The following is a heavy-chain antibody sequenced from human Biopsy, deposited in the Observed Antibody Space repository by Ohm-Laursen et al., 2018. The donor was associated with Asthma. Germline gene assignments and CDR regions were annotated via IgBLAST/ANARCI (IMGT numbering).Heavy chain of an antibody. CDR3: ARKAGSSISRTCYSLDF. J-gene: IGHJ4*02. CDR1: GGTFNTYV. Sequence: SSVKVSCKSLGGTFNTYVIGWVRQAPGQGLEWMGGINSVFGTTTYPQKFQDRVTITAGDSTSTVYMELSSLRSEDTAVYYCARKAGSSISRTCYSLDFWGQGTLVTVSS. CDR2: INSVFGTT. D-gene: IGHD2-15*01. V-gene: IGHV1-69*01.